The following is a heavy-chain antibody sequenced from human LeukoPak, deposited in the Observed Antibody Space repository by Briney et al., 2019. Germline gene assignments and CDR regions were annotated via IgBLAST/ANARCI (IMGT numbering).Heavy chain of an antibody. D-gene: IGHD3-22*01. Sequence: PGGSLRLSCAASGFTFSSYGMHWVRQAPGKGLEWVAVIWYDGSNKYCADSVKGRFTISRDNSKNTLYLQMNSLRAEDTAVYYCARDQKTYYYDSSGYYGTDYWGQGTLVTVSS. CDR1: GFTFSSYG. CDR2: IWYDGSNK. CDR3: ARDQKTYYYDSSGYYGTDY. J-gene: IGHJ4*02. V-gene: IGHV3-33*01.